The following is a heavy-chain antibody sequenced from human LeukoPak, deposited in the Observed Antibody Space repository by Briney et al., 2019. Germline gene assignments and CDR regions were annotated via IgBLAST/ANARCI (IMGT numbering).Heavy chain of an antibody. CDR1: GYTFTSYG. Sequence: ASVKVSCKASGYTFTSYGMSWVRQAPGQGLEWMGWISAYNGNTNYAQKLQGRVTMTTDTSTSTAYMELRSLRSDDTAVYYCARDYYDSSGYYYVIDYWGQGTLVTVSS. CDR2: ISAYNGNT. V-gene: IGHV1-18*01. D-gene: IGHD3-22*01. J-gene: IGHJ4*02. CDR3: ARDYYDSSGYYYVIDY.